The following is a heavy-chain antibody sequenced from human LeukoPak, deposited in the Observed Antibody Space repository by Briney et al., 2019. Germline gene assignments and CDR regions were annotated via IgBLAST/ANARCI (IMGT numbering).Heavy chain of an antibody. CDR2: ISAYNGNT. CDR3: ARVGSSSQYPDDY. D-gene: IGHD6-13*01. Sequence: ASVKVSCKASGYTFTSYGISWVRQAPGQGLEWMGWISAYNGNTNYAQKLQGRVTMTTDTSTSTAYTELRSLRSDDTAVYYCARVGSSSQYPDDYWGRGTLVTVSS. J-gene: IGHJ4*02. CDR1: GYTFTSYG. V-gene: IGHV1-18*01.